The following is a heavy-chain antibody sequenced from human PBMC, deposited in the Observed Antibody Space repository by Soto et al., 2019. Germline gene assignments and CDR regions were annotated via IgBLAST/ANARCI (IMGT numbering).Heavy chain of an antibody. V-gene: IGHV3-11*01. CDR1: GFTFSDYY. CDR2: ISSSGSTI. CDR3: GRVTARTDAHRGWSLDWYFDL. Sequence: GGSLRLSCAASGFTFSDYYMSWIRQAPGKGLEWVSYISSSGSTIYYADSVKGRFTISRDNAKNSLYLQMNSLRAEDNAGYYWGRVTARTDAHRGWSLDWYFDLWGRGTLVTVSS. J-gene: IGHJ2*01. D-gene: IGHD6-19*01.